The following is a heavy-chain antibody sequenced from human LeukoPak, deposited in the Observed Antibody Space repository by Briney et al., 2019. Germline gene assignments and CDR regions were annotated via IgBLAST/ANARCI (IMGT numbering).Heavy chain of an antibody. CDR3: AREPGRGYYIAHDY. V-gene: IGHV4-30-4*08. CDR2: IYYSGST. D-gene: IGHD3-3*01. J-gene: IGHJ4*02. Sequence: SETLSLTCTVSGGSISSGDYYWSWIRQPPGKGLEWFGYIYYSGSTYYNPSLKSRVTISVDTSKNQFSLKLSSVTAADTAVYYCAREPGRGYYIAHDYWGQGTLVTVSS. CDR1: GGSISSGDYY.